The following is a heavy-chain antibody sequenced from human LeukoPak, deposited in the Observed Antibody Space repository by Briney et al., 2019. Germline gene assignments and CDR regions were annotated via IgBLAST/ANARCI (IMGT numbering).Heavy chain of an antibody. D-gene: IGHD7-27*01. J-gene: IGHJ4*02. CDR3: ATRKLGNDY. Sequence: ETLSLTCTISGGSVSNYYWSWIRQSPGKGLEWIGYIYYTETSYNPSLKSRVTISADTSKNQFSLKLYSVTAADTAVYYCATRKLGNDYWGQGTLVTVSS. V-gene: IGHV4-59*02. CDR1: GGSVSNYY. CDR2: IYYTET.